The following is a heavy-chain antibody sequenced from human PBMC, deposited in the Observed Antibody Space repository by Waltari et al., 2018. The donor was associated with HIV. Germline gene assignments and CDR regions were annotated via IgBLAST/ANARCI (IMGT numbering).Heavy chain of an antibody. V-gene: IGHV3-23*01. D-gene: IGHD6-6*01. J-gene: IGHJ4*02. Sequence: EVQLLASGGGLVQPGGSLRLSCAASGFTFTSYAMSWVRQAPGQGLEWVSAISGSGGSTYYADSVKGLFTISRDNSKNTLYLQMNSLRAEDTAVYYCAKDLTYSSSAGPGFFDYWGQGTLVTVSS. CDR2: ISGSGGST. CDR3: AKDLTYSSSAGPGFFDY. CDR1: GFTFTSYA.